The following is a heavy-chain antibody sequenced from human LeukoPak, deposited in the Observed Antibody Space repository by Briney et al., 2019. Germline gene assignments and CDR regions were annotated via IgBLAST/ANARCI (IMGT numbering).Heavy chain of an antibody. CDR3: ARRNYDSSGYY. D-gene: IGHD3-22*01. CDR1: GGSFSGYY. CDR2: INHSGST. V-gene: IGHV4-34*01. Sequence: SETLSLTCAVYGGSFSGYYWSWIRQPPGKGLEWIGEINHSGSTNYNPSLKSRVTISVDTSKNQFSLKLSSVTAADTAVYYCARRNYDSSGYYWGQGTLVTVSS. J-gene: IGHJ4*02.